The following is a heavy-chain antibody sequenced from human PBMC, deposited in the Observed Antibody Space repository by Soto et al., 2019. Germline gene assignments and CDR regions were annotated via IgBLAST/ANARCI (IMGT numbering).Heavy chain of an antibody. D-gene: IGHD1-20*01. CDR2: VFYTGFT. V-gene: IGHV4-39*01. Sequence: LSLTCAVSGGSISGSYYYWGWLRQSPGRGPEWIGSVFYTGFTSYNPSLESRVSVSVDTSKNQFSLKVSAVTAADTAVYYCASSQKGYNWNYFDHWGQGALVTVS. CDR1: GGSISGSYYY. J-gene: IGHJ4*02. CDR3: ASSQKGYNWNYFDH.